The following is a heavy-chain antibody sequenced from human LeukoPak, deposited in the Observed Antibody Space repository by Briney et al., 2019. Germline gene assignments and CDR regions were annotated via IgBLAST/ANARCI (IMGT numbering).Heavy chain of an antibody. Sequence: GGSLRLSCAASGFTFSSYAMSWVRQAPGKGLEWVSVIYSGGSTYYADSVKGRFTISRDNAKNSLYLQMNSLRAEDTAVYYCARVGIVGATTGFDYWGQGTLVTVSS. CDR2: IYSGGST. CDR1: GFTFSSYA. J-gene: IGHJ4*02. V-gene: IGHV3-66*01. D-gene: IGHD1-26*01. CDR3: ARVGIVGATTGFDY.